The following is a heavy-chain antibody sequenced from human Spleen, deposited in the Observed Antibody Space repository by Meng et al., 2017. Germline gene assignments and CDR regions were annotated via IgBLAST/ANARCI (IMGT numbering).Heavy chain of an antibody. CDR2: INPNSGGT. V-gene: IGHV1-2*06. Sequence: ASVKVSCKATGYTFTGYYMHWVRQAAGQGLEGMGRINPNSGGTNYAQKFQGRVTMTRETSISTAYMELSRLRSDDTAVYYCARVARVVVVASLRTDNWFDPWGQGTLVTVSS. J-gene: IGHJ5*02. CDR3: ARVARVVVVASLRTDNWFDP. CDR1: GYTFTGYY. D-gene: IGHD2-15*01.